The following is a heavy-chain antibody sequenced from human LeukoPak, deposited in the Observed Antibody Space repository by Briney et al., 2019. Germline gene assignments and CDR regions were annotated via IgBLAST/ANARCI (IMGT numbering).Heavy chain of an antibody. D-gene: IGHD1-26*01. J-gene: IGHJ4*02. CDR3: AGDRWRGAPDYFDC. V-gene: IGHV3-30*03. Sequence: GGSLRLSCAASGFTLTHDAIHWVREAPGKGLEWVAVVSKDTVTKFYRDSVKGRFTVSTDSSKNTVYLQMTGLRSEDTAVYYCAGDRWRGAPDYFDCWGQGTLVTVSS. CDR1: GFTLTHDA. CDR2: VSKDTVTK.